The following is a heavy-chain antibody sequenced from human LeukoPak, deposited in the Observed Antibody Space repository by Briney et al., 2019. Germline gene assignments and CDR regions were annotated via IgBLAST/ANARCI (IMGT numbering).Heavy chain of an antibody. D-gene: IGHD6-6*01. Sequence: GGSLRLSCAASGFTFSGYWMHWVRQAPGKGLVWVSRINSDGSSTRYADSVKGRFTMSRDNAKNTLYLQMNSLRAEDTALYYCVRRQTSTSGFDHWGQGTLVTVSS. J-gene: IGHJ4*02. CDR2: INSDGSST. CDR3: VRRQTSTSGFDH. V-gene: IGHV3-74*01. CDR1: GFTFSGYW.